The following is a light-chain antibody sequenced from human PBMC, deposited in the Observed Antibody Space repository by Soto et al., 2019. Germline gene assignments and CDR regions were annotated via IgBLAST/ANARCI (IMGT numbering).Light chain of an antibody. CDR2: DAS. J-gene: IGKJ4*01. CDR3: LQHDSLPPT. Sequence: DIQMTQSPSALSASVGDRVTIICQASQDINNFLSWFQQKPGKAPKLLIYDASNLESGVPSRFNGSGSGTDFTFTISSLQPEDIATYYCLQHDSLPPTFGGGTKVEVK. CDR1: QDINNF. V-gene: IGKV1-33*01.